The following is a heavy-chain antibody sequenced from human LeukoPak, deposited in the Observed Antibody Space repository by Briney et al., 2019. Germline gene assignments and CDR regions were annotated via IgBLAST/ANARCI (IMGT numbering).Heavy chain of an antibody. CDR2: IFYSGST. V-gene: IGHV4-59*01. CDR3: ARGGDIVATGFDP. Sequence: SETLSLTCSVSGGSISSYYWSWIRQPPGKGLEWIGYIFYSGSTNYNPSLKSRVTISLDTSKNQFSLKLSSVTAADTAVYYCARGGDIVATGFDPWGQGTLVTVSS. CDR1: GGSISSYY. D-gene: IGHD5-12*01. J-gene: IGHJ5*02.